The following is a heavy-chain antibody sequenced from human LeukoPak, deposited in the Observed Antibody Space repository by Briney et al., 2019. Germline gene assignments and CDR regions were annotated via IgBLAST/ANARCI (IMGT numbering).Heavy chain of an antibody. CDR2: IYYSGST. D-gene: IGHD1-14*01. CDR1: GGSISSSSYY. CDR3: ARQPLTITIRPTSRWFDP. Sequence: SETLSLTCTVSGGSISSSSYYWGRIRQPPGKGLEWIGSIYYSGSTYYNPSLKSRVTISVDTSKNQFSLKLSSVTAADTAVYYCARQPLTITIRPTSRWFDPWGQGTLVTVSS. J-gene: IGHJ5*02. V-gene: IGHV4-39*01.